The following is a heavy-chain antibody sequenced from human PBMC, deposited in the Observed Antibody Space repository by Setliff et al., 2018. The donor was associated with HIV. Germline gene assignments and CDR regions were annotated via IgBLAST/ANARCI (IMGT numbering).Heavy chain of an antibody. CDR1: GYTLADLT. Sequence: ASVKVSCKVSGYTLADLTIHWVRQRPGKGLEWMAGFDPEDGETIYAQKFQGRVTMTEDTSTDTAYMEMRSLRSDDTAVYYCARDVERYSNHAASGPWGQGTLVTVSS. V-gene: IGHV1-24*01. CDR3: ARDVERYSNHAASGP. D-gene: IGHD1-26*01. CDR2: FDPEDGET. J-gene: IGHJ5*02.